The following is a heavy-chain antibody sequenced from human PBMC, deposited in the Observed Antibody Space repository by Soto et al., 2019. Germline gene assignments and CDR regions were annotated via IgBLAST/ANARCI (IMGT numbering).Heavy chain of an antibody. CDR1: GGSISSGDYY. D-gene: IGHD3-10*01. CDR3: SRINYYGSGNYYYGMDV. Sequence: QVQLQESGPGLVEPSQTLSLTCTVSGGSISSGDYYWSWIRQPPGKGLEWIAYIYYTGNTYYNPSLKSRFTISVDTSKNQFSLKLSSVTAAYSAVYYCSRINYYGSGNYYYGMDVWGQGTTVTVSS. CDR2: IYYTGNT. J-gene: IGHJ6*02. V-gene: IGHV4-30-4*01.